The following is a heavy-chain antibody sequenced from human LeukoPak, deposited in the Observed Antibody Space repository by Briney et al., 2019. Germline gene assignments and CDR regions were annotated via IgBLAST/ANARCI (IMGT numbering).Heavy chain of an antibody. Sequence: GGSLRLSCAASGFTFSTYWMHWVRQAPGKGLVWVSRINSDGSSASYADSVKGRFTISRDNAKSTLYLQMNSLRAEDTAVYYCARALFLGDWFDPWGQGTLVTVSS. J-gene: IGHJ5*02. D-gene: IGHD3-16*01. CDR2: INSDGSSA. V-gene: IGHV3-74*01. CDR3: ARALFLGDWFDP. CDR1: GFTFSTYW.